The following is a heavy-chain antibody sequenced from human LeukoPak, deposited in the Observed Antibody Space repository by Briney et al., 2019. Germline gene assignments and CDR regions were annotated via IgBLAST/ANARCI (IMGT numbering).Heavy chain of an antibody. CDR3: ARSKSSSWYFDY. D-gene: IGHD6-13*01. Sequence: SETLSLTCAVSGYSISSGYYWGWIRQPPGKGREWIGSIYLSGSTYYNPSLMSRVTISVDTSKNQFSLRLSSVTAADTAVYYCARSKSSSWYFDYWGQGTLVPVSS. J-gene: IGHJ4*02. CDR1: GYSISSGYY. V-gene: IGHV4-38-2*01. CDR2: IYLSGST.